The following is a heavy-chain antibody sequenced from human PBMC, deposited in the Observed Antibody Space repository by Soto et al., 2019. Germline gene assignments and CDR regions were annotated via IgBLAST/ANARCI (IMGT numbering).Heavy chain of an antibody. CDR3: TRRYNWNGNYFDP. J-gene: IGHJ5*02. V-gene: IGHV4-59*08. Sequence: SETLSLTCTVSGGSISSYYWSWIRQPPGKGLEWIGSSYYSGTTYFNPSLKSRATISVDTSKNQFSLRLTSVTAADTAIYYCTRRYNWNGNYFDPWGPGALVTVSS. D-gene: IGHD1-20*01. CDR2: SYYSGTT. CDR1: GGSISSYY.